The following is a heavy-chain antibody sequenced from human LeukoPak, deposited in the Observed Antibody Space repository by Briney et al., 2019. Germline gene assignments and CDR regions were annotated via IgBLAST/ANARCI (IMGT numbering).Heavy chain of an antibody. CDR2: INHSGST. Sequence: SETLSLTCAVYGGSFGGYYWSWIRQPPGKGLEWIGEINHSGSTNYNPSLKSRVTISVDTSKNQFSLKLSSVTAADTAVYYCARLIAAAGTRVDYWGQGTLVTVSS. J-gene: IGHJ4*02. CDR3: ARLIAAAGTRVDY. CDR1: GGSFGGYY. D-gene: IGHD6-13*01. V-gene: IGHV4-34*01.